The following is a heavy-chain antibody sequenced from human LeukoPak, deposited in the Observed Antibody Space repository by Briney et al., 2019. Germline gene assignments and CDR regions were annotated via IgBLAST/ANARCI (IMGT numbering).Heavy chain of an antibody. CDR1: GGSISSSSYY. Sequence: SETLSLTCTVSGGSISSSSYYWGWIRQPPGKGLDWIGSIYYSGSTYYNPSLKCRVTISVDTSKNQFSLKLSTVTAADTAVYYWARIRPSRLYMDVWGKGTTVTVSS. CDR2: IYYSGST. V-gene: IGHV4-39*07. CDR3: ARIRPSRLYMDV. J-gene: IGHJ6*03. D-gene: IGHD6-6*01.